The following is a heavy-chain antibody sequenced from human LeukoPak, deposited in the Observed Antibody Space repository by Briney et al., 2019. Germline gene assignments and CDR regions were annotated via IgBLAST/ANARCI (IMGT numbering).Heavy chain of an antibody. CDR2: VDPEDGET. CDR3: ATGEYYYDSSGSLPFDY. V-gene: IGHV1-69-2*01. J-gene: IGHJ4*02. D-gene: IGHD3-22*01. Sequence: GSSVKVSCKASGGTFSSYAISWVRQAPGKGLEWMGLVDPEDGETIYAEKFQGRVTITADTSTDTAYMELSSLRSEDTAVYYCATGEYYYDSSGSLPFDYWGQGTLVTVSS. CDR1: GGTFSSYA.